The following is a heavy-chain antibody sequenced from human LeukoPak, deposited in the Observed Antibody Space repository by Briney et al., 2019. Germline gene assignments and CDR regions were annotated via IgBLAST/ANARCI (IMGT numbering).Heavy chain of an antibody. CDR2: INHSGST. V-gene: IGHV4-34*01. CDR1: GGSFSGYY. D-gene: IGHD2-2*01. J-gene: IGHJ6*02. CDR3: ARVINCSSTSCYPNYGMDV. Sequence: KPSETLSLTCAVYGGSFSGYYWSWIRQPPGKGLEWIGEINHSGSTNYNPSLKSRVTISVDTSKNQFSLKLSSVTAADTAVYYCARVINCSSTSCYPNYGMDVWGQGTTVTVSS.